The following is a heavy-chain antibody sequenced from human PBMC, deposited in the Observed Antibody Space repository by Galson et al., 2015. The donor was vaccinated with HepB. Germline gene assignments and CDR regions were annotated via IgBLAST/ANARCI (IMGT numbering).Heavy chain of an antibody. Sequence: ETLSLTCTVSGGSISSSRYYWGWIRQPPGKGLEWIGSIYYSGSTYYNPSLKSRVTISVDTSKNQFSQKLSSVTAADTAVYYCARHRGKASSSWYRLDAFDIWGQGTMVTVSS. D-gene: IGHD6-13*01. CDR1: GGSISSSRYY. V-gene: IGHV4-39*01. CDR2: IYYSGST. J-gene: IGHJ3*02. CDR3: ARHRGKASSSWYRLDAFDI.